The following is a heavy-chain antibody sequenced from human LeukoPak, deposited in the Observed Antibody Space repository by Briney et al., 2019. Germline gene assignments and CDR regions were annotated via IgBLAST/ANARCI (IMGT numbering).Heavy chain of an antibody. CDR2: IYPRSGGT. V-gene: IGHV1-2*06. J-gene: IGHJ5*02. CDR1: GFTFIDYY. D-gene: IGHD6-6*01. Sequence: ASVKVSCKASGFTFIDYYMHWVRQAPGQGLEWMGRIYPRSGGTNYAQKFQDRVTMTRDTSISTAYMELSRLKFDDTAVFYCARGSISSGDWFDPWGQGTLVTVSS. CDR3: ARGSISSGDWFDP.